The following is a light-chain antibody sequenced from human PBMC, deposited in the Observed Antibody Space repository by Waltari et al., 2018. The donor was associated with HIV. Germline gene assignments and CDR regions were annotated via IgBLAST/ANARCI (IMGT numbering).Light chain of an antibody. CDR3: QQYGSSPLT. V-gene: IGKV3-20*01. J-gene: IGKJ4*01. Sequence: EIVLTQSPGTLSLSPGERATLSCRASQSVTSSFLSWYQHNPGQAPRLLIYGASSRATGIPDRFSGGGSGTDFTLTISRLEPEDFAVYYCQQYGSSPLTFGGGTKVDIK. CDR2: GAS. CDR1: QSVTSSF.